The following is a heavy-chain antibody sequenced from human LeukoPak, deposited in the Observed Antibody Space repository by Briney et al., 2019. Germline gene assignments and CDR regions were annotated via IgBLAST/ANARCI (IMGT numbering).Heavy chain of an antibody. V-gene: IGHV3-48*01. CDR2: IGGTTSII. J-gene: IGHJ5*02. D-gene: IGHD1-1*01. Sequence: GGSLRLSCAASGFTFSSYVMNWVRQAPGQGPQWLSYIGGTTSIIYYADSVKGRFTISRDNAKNSLFLQMNSLRAEDTAVYYCARGQLGADNWLDPWGQGTLVTVSS. CDR3: ARGQLGADNWLDP. CDR1: GFTFSSYV.